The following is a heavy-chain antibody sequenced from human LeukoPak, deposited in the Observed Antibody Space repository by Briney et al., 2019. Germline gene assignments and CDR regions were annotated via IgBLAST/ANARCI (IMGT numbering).Heavy chain of an antibody. V-gene: IGHV4-59*01. Sequence: SETLSLTCTVSGGSISSYYWSWIRQPPGKGLEWIGYIYYSGSTSYNPSLKSRVTMSLDASKNQFSLELNSVTPADTAVYYCARSGREGFDYWGQGTLVTVSS. CDR1: GGSISSYY. CDR2: IYYSGST. J-gene: IGHJ4*02. D-gene: IGHD2-8*02. CDR3: ARSGREGFDY.